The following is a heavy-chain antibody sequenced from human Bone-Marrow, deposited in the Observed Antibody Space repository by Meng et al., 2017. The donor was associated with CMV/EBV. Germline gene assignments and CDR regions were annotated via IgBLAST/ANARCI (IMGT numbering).Heavy chain of an antibody. Sequence: GSLRLSCTVSGGSISSYYWSWIRQPPKKGLEWIGYIYYSGSTNYNPSLKSRVTISVDTSKNQFSLKLSSVTAADTAVYYCARGRILTKNWFDPWGQGTLVTVSS. D-gene: IGHD2-15*01. CDR2: IYYSGST. J-gene: IGHJ5*02. CDR1: GGSISSYY. CDR3: ARGRILTKNWFDP. V-gene: IGHV4-59*01.